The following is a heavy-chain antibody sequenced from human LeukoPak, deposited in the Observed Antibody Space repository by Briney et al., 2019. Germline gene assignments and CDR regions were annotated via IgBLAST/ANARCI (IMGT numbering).Heavy chain of an antibody. J-gene: IGHJ4*02. CDR3: TRRGAADGGVY. CDR2: IYPATSET. Sequence: GESLKISCKVSGYTFTTYWIGWVRQMPGKGLEWMGIIYPATSETRYTPSFRGQVIISVDKSISTAYLQWNSLKASDTAIYYCTRRGAADGGVYWGQGTLVTVSS. V-gene: IGHV5-51*01. CDR1: GYTFTTYW. D-gene: IGHD2-8*02.